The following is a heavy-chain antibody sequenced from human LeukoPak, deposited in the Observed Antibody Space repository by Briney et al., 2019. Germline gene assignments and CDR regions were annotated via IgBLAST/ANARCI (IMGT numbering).Heavy chain of an antibody. CDR1: GGSFSGCY. D-gene: IGHD3-10*01. CDR2: INHSGST. Sequence: SETLSLTCAVYGGSFSGCYWSWIRQPPGKGLEWIGEINHSGSTNYNPSLKSRVTISVDTSKNQFSLKLSSVTAADTAVYYCARAGGEDYWGQGTLVTVSS. V-gene: IGHV4-34*01. J-gene: IGHJ4*02. CDR3: ARAGGEDY.